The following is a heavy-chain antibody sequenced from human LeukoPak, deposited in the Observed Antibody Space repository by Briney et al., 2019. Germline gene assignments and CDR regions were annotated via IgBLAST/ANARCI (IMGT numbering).Heavy chain of an antibody. CDR1: GFTFSSYW. J-gene: IGHJ3*02. V-gene: IGHV3-7*01. CDR2: IKQDGSEK. CDR3: ARDSPYNWNYDASAFDI. D-gene: IGHD1-7*01. Sequence: GGSLRLSCAASGFTFSSYWMSWVRQAPGKGLEWVANIKQDGSEKYYVDSVKGRFTISRDNAKNSPYLQLNSLRAEDTAVYYCARDSPYNWNYDASAFDIWGQGTMVTVSS.